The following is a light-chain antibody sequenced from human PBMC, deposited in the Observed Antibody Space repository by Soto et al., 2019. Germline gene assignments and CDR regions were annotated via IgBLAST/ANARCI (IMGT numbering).Light chain of an antibody. V-gene: IGKV3-20*01. CDR3: QQYGSSPGT. CDR2: GAS. Sequence: EIVLTQSPGTLSLSPGERATLSCRASQSVSRNYLAWYQQKPGQAPRLLMYGASSRATGIPDWFSGSGSGTDFTLTISRLEPEDFAVYYCQQYGSSPGTFGGGTKVEIK. CDR1: QSVSRNY. J-gene: IGKJ4*01.